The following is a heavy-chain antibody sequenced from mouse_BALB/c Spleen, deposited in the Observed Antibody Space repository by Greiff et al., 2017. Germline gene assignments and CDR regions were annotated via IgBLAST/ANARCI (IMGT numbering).Heavy chain of an antibody. V-gene: IGHV3-6*02. Sequence: EVKLQESGPGLVKPSQSLSLTCSVTGYSITSGYYWNWIRQFPGNKLEWMGYISYDGSNNYNPSLKNRISITRDTSKNQFFLKLNSVTTEDTATYYCARGRRGFDYWGQGTTLTVSS. D-gene: IGHD2-12*01. J-gene: IGHJ2*01. CDR2: ISYDGSN. CDR3: ARGRRGFDY. CDR1: GYSITSGYY.